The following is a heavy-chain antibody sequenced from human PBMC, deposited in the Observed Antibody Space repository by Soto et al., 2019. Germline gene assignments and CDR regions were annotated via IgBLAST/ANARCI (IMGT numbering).Heavy chain of an antibody. CDR2: INHSGST. J-gene: IGHJ5*02. Sequence: ETLSLTCAVYGGSFSGYYWSWIRQPPGKGLEWIGEINHSGSTNYNPSLKSRVTISVDTSKNQFSLKLSSVTAADTAVYYCARGRRSGSYYNGRYWFDPWGQGTLVTVSS. V-gene: IGHV4-34*01. CDR1: GGSFSGYY. D-gene: IGHD3-10*01. CDR3: ARGRRSGSYYNGRYWFDP.